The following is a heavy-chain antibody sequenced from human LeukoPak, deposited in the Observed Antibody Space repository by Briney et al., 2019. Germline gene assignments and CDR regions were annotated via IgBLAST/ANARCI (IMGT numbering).Heavy chain of an antibody. CDR1: GYTFTSYD. J-gene: IGHJ4*02. D-gene: IGHD5-24*01. CDR2: MNPNSGNT. Sequence: ASVKVSCKASGYTFTSYDINWVRQATGQGLEWMGWMNPNSGNTGYAPKFQGRVTMTRNTSISTAYMELSSLRSEDTAVYYCARVSRWLQLWNYWGQGTLVTVSS. CDR3: ARVSRWLQLWNY. V-gene: IGHV1-8*01.